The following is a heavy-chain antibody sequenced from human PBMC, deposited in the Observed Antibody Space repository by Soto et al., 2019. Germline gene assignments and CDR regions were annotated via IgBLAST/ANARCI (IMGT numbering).Heavy chain of an antibody. D-gene: IGHD2-2*01. Sequence: ASVKVSCKASGYTFTGYYMHWVRQAPGQGLEWMGWINPNSGGTNYAQKFQGWVTMTRDTSISTAYMELSRLRSDDTAVYYCARGAMEEKMSSIVVVPAAHDPLFDYWGQGTLVTVSS. CDR1: GYTFTGYY. V-gene: IGHV1-2*04. CDR2: INPNSGGT. J-gene: IGHJ4*02. CDR3: ARGAMEEKMSSIVVVPAAHDPLFDY.